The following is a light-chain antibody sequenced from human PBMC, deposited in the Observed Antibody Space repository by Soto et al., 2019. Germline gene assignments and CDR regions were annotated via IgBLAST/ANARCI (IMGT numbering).Light chain of an antibody. CDR1: SSNIGADFD. V-gene: IGLV1-40*01. Sequence: QSVLTQPPSVSGAPGQRVTISCTGSSSNIGADFDVHWYQQIPGTAPKLLIFGNGNRPSGVPDRFSVSKSGTSASLAITGLQTEDEADYYCQSYDSSLSGRVFGGGTKVTVL. CDR3: QSYDSSLSGRV. J-gene: IGLJ3*02. CDR2: GNG.